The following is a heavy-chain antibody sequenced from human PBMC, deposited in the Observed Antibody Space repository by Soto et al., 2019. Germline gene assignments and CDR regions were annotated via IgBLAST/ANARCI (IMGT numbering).Heavy chain of an antibody. CDR2: ISGSGDSA. Sequence: VGSLRLSCAASGFIFRDYAMNWVRQAPGKGLEWVSDISGSGDSARYADSVKGRFTISRDNSRDTLYLHMNSLRVDDTAVYYCGKERRGSGWSVCDFWGQGDLVTVSS. J-gene: IGHJ4*02. D-gene: IGHD6-19*01. CDR1: GFIFRDYA. CDR3: GKERRGSGWSVCDF. V-gene: IGHV3-23*01.